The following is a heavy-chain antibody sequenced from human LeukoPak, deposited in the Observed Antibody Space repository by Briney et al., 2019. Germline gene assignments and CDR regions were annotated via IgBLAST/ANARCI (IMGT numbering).Heavy chain of an antibody. CDR2: ISGSGGST. CDR1: GFTFSSYA. Sequence: PGGSLRLSCAASGFTFSSYAMSWVRQAPGKGLEWVSAISGSGGSTYYADSVKGRFTISRDNSKNTLYLQMNSLRAEDTAVYYCARDLDYYDSSGQIDYWGQGTLVAVSS. D-gene: IGHD3-22*01. CDR3: ARDLDYYDSSGQIDY. V-gene: IGHV3-23*01. J-gene: IGHJ4*02.